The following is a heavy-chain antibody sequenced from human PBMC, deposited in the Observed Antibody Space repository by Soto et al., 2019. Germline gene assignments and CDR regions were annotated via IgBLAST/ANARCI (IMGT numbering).Heavy chain of an antibody. CDR1: GFDFSSNS. CDR2: ISDNAERL. J-gene: IGHJ5*01. CDR3: DILALKKIDS. V-gene: IGHV3-23*01. Sequence: PGGSLRLSCTASGFDFSSNSMAWVRQAPGKGLEWVPSISDNAERLFYADSVKGRFTFSRDNSKNKMYLEMDSLRAEDTALYYFDILALKKIDSCALDALVPVSA.